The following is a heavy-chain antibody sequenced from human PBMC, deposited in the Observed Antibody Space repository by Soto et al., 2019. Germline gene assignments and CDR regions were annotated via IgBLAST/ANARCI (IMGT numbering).Heavy chain of an antibody. CDR2: IIPILDMT. Sequence: QVQLVQSAAEMKKPGSSVKVSCKASGGTFNSYTFSWVRQAPGQGLEWMGRIIPILDMTTYSQSFQGRVTITADKSTNTGYMELSRLTSEDTVLYFCAARSGSTSTSFHPGPYWGQGTLVAVSS. CDR3: AARSGSTSTSFHPGPY. D-gene: IGHD2-2*01. J-gene: IGHJ4*02. V-gene: IGHV1-69*02. CDR1: GGTFNSYT.